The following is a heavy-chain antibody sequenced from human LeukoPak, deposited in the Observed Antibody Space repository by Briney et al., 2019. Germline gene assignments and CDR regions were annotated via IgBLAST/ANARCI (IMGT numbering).Heavy chain of an antibody. V-gene: IGHV1-18*01. Sequence: ASVKVSCKASGGTFSSYGISWVRQAPGQGLEWMGWISANNGNRNYALKLQDRVSMTTDTSTSTAYMELRRLRSDDTAVYYCARQGYGGHSRGAADYWGQGTLVTVSS. CDR1: GGTFSSYG. D-gene: IGHD4-23*01. CDR3: ARQGYGGHSRGAADY. CDR2: ISANNGNR. J-gene: IGHJ4*02.